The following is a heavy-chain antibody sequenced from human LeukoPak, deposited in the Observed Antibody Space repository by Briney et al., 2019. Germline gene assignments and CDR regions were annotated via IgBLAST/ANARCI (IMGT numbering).Heavy chain of an antibody. V-gene: IGHV3-30*01. D-gene: IGHD5-24*01. J-gene: IGHJ5*02. CDR3: ARDQGMATNYNWFDP. CDR1: GFTFRTYA. Sequence: GRSLRLSCAASGFTFRTYAMHWVRQAPGKGLEWVAVISYDGSNKYNADSVKGRFTISRDNSKNTLYLQVNSLRAEDTAVYYCARDQGMATNYNWFDPWGQGTLVTVSS. CDR2: ISYDGSNK.